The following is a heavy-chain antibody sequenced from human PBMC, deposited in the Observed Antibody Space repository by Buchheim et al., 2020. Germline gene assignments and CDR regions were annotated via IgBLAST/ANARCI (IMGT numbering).Heavy chain of an antibody. D-gene: IGHD3-10*01. Sequence: QLQLQESGSGLVKPSQTLSLTCAVSGGFISSGGYSWSWIRQPPGKCLEWIGYIYHSGSTYYNPSLKSRVTISVDRSKNQFSLKLSSVTAADTAVYYCARGRLWFGDIGYWGQGTL. J-gene: IGHJ4*02. CDR2: IYHSGST. V-gene: IGHV4-30-2*01. CDR3: ARGRLWFGDIGY. CDR1: GGFISSGGYS.